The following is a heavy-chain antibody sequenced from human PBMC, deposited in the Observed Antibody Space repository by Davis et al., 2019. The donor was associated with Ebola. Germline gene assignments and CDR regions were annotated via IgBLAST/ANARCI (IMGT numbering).Heavy chain of an antibody. D-gene: IGHD4-17*01. CDR1: GGSISSSNW. CDR3: ARDTKYGYGYYYYYYGMDV. J-gene: IGHJ6*02. CDR2: INHSGST. Sequence: SETLSLTCAVSGGSISSSNWWSWVRQPPGKGLEWIGEINHSGSTNYNPSLKSRVTISVATSKNQFSLKLSSVTAADTAVYYCARDTKYGYGYYYYYYGMDVWGQGTTVTVSS. V-gene: IGHV4-4*02.